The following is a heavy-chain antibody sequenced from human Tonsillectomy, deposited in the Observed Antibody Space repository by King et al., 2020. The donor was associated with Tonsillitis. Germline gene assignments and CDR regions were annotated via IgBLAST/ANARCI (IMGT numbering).Heavy chain of an antibody. D-gene: IGHD4-17*01. CDR1: GGSISSGAYY. V-gene: IGHV4-31*03. Sequence: QLQESGPGLVKPSQTLSLTCTVSGGSISSGAYYWSWIRQHPGKGLEWIGYIYYSGSTYYNPSLKSRVTISVDTSKNQFSLKLNSVTAADTAVYYCAREGGTTVTTDYWGQGTLVTVSS. CDR2: IYYSGST. J-gene: IGHJ4*02. CDR3: AREGGTTVTTDY.